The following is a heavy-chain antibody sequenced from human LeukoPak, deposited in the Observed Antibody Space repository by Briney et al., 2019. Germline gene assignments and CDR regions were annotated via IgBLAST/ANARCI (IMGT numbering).Heavy chain of an antibody. CDR2: VYYTEIT. CDR1: GDPIRSGDHY. J-gene: IGHJ4*02. D-gene: IGHD2-2*01. V-gene: IGHV4-61*08. CDR3: ARSRPVHCSIISCYGLDPFAY. Sequence: SETLSLTCTVSGDPIRSGDHYWHWLRQSPGKGLEWIGYVYYTEITSYNPSLKSRATMSVDASKNQFSLKLSSVTAADTAIYYCARSRPVHCSIISCYGLDPFAYWGQGTLVTVSS.